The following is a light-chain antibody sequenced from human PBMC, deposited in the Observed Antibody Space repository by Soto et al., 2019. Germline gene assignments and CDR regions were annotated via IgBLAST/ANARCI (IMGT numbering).Light chain of an antibody. CDR1: QSVSSTY. J-gene: IGKJ1*01. CDR2: STS. V-gene: IGKV3-20*01. CDR3: QHYNSWPRTWT. Sequence: EIVLTQSPNTLSLSPGDRATLSCRASQSVSSTYFAWYQQKPGQVPRPLIYSTSTRATGIPDRFSGSGSGTDFTLTISRLEPEDFAVYYCQHYNSWPRTWTFGQGTKVDIK.